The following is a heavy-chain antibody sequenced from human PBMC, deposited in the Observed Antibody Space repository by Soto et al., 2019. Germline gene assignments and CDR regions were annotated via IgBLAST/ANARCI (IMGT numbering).Heavy chain of an antibody. CDR2: IIPIFGTA. J-gene: IGHJ1*01. D-gene: IGHD3-22*01. Sequence: SVKVSCKASGGTFSSYAISWVRQAPGQGLEWMGGIIPIFGTANYAQKFQGRVTITADESTSTAYMELSSPRSEDTAVYYCARDVSGYYDSSGYQYQHWGQGTLVTVSS. CDR1: GGTFSSYA. CDR3: ARDVSGYYDSSGYQYQH. V-gene: IGHV1-69*13.